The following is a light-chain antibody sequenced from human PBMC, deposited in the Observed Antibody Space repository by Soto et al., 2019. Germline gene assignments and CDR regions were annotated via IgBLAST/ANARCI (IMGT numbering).Light chain of an antibody. Sequence: EIVLTQSPGTLSLSPGERAALSCRASQTVSGSFLSWYQQKPGQAPRLLIYGASSRATGIPDRFSGSGSGTDFTLTISGLEPEDFAVYYCQQYGSSPTFGQGTKVDIK. CDR3: QQYGSSPT. CDR2: GAS. CDR1: QTVSGSF. J-gene: IGKJ1*01. V-gene: IGKV3-20*01.